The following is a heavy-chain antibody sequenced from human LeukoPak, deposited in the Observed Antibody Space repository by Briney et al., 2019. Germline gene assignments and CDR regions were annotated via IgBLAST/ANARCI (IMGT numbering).Heavy chain of an antibody. CDR2: ISSSSSYI. CDR3: ARVFTGSGSYYEGVFDY. V-gene: IGHV3-21*01. D-gene: IGHD3-10*01. J-gene: IGHJ4*02. Sequence: SGGSLRLSCAASGFTFCSYSMNWVRQAPGKGLEWVSSISSSSSYIYYADSVKGRFTISRDNAKNSLYLQMNSLRAEDTAVYYCARVFTGSGSYYEGVFDYWGQGTLVTVSS. CDR1: GFTFCSYS.